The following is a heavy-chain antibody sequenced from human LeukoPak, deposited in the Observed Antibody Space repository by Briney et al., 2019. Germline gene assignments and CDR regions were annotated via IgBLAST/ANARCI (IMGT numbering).Heavy chain of an antibody. CDR3: ASLVVVIY. J-gene: IGHJ4*02. Sequence: PGRSLRLSCSASGFTFISYAMHWVRQAPGKGLEWVAVVSYDGSNKYYADSVKGRFTISRDNSKNTLFLQMNSLRAEDTAVYYCASLVVVIYWGQGTLVTVSS. V-gene: IGHV3-30*04. CDR1: GFTFISYA. CDR2: VSYDGSNK. D-gene: IGHD3-22*01.